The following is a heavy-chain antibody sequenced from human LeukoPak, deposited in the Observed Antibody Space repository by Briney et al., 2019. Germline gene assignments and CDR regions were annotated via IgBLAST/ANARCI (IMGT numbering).Heavy chain of an antibody. V-gene: IGHV3-43*02. J-gene: IGHJ4*02. CDR2: ISADGGST. Sequence: GGSLRLSCVASGLNFGDSAMHWVRQAPGKGLEWVSLISADGGSTFSADSVKGRFSISRDNSKNSLYLQMNSLRSEDTAMYYCAKESGKFDYWGQGTLVAVS. CDR1: GLNFGDSA. CDR3: AKESGKFDY.